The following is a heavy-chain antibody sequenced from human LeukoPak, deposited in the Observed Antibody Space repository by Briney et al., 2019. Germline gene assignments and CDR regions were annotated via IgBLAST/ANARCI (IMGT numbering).Heavy chain of an antibody. J-gene: IGHJ6*03. Sequence: ASVKVSCKASGYTFTSYGISWVRQAPGQGLEWMGWISAYNGNTNYAQKLQGRVTMTTDTSTSTAYMELRSLRSDDTAVYYCAREGHYYDFWSGYLPSIGYYYYMDVWGKGTTVTVSS. CDR3: AREGHYYDFWSGYLPSIGYYYYMDV. CDR2: ISAYNGNT. V-gene: IGHV1-18*01. CDR1: GYTFTSYG. D-gene: IGHD3-3*01.